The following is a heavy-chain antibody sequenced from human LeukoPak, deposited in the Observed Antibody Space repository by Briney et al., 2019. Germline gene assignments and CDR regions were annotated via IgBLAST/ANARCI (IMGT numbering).Heavy chain of an antibody. CDR2: IYYSGST. CDR1: GGSISSYY. J-gene: IGHJ4*02. D-gene: IGHD3-16*01. V-gene: IGHV4-59*01. Sequence: SETLSLTCTVSGGSISSYYWSWIRQPPGKGLEWIGYIYYSGSTNYNPSLKSRVTISVDTPKNQFSLKLSSVTAADTAVYYCARAVGDYGDYSDYWGQGTLVTVSS. CDR3: ARAVGDYGDYSDY.